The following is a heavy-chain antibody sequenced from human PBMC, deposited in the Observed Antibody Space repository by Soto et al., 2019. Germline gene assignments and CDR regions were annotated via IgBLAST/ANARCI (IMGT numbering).Heavy chain of an antibody. V-gene: IGHV3-33*01. CDR2: IWYDGSNK. CDR1: GFTFSSYG. J-gene: IGHJ6*02. CDR3: ARMGQQYGMDV. Sequence: PGGSLRLSCAASGFTFSSYGMHWVRQAPGKGLEWVAVIWYDGSNKYYADSVKGRFTISRDNSKNTLYLQMNSLRAGDTAVYYCARMGQQYGMDVWGQGTTVTVSS.